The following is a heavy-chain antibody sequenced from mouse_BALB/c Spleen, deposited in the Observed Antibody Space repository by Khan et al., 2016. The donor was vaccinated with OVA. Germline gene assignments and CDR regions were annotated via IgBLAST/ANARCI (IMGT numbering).Heavy chain of an antibody. CDR3: ARGGFGSPFAY. Sequence: EVELVESGPELVKPGASVKIPCKASGYPFTDYNMDWVKQSHGKSLEWIGDITPNNGGTIYNQKFKGKATLTVDKSSSTAYMELRSLTSEDTAVYYGARGGFGSPFAYWGQGTLVTVSA. CDR2: ITPNNGGT. CDR1: GYPFTDYN. J-gene: IGHJ3*01. D-gene: IGHD1-1*01. V-gene: IGHV1-18*01.